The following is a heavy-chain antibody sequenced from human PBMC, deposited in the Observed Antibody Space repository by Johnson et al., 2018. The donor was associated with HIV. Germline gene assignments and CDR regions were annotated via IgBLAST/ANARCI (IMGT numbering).Heavy chain of an antibody. V-gene: IGHV3-11*04. CDR2: ISSSGSTI. CDR3: ARDYPDDRSPRGAFDI. D-gene: IGHD3-22*01. Sequence: QVQLVESGGGLVKPGGSQRLSCAASGFIFSDYYMTWIRQAPGKGLEWVSYISSSGSTIYYADSVKGRFTISRDNAKNSLYLQMNSLRDEDTAVYYCARDYPDDRSPRGAFDIWGHGTMVTVSS. J-gene: IGHJ3*02. CDR1: GFIFSDYY.